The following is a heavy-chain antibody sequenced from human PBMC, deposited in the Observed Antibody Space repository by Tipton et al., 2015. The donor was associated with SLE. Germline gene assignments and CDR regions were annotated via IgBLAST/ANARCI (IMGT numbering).Heavy chain of an antibody. CDR1: GGSFSDYY. CDR3: ASQNWNFYF. Sequence: GLVKPSETLSLTCAVYGGSFSDYYWSWIRQSPEKGLEWIGEISHRGITQYNPSLKSRVTISVDRSKNQLSLKVNSVTAADTAVYYCASQNWNFYFWGQGAPVTVSS. V-gene: IGHV4-34*01. D-gene: IGHD1-7*01. CDR2: ISHRGIT. J-gene: IGHJ4*02.